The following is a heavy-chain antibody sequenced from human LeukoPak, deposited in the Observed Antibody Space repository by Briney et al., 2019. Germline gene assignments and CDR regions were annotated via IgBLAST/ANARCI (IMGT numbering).Heavy chain of an antibody. CDR2: IQYSGRT. Sequence: PSDTQSLTCSVSGGSISRHFWSWIRQPPGKGLEWIAFIQYSGRTKYNPSLQCRVTISIDTSENNFSLKLTSVTAADTAVYYCARLLDNDSSGDPDTFDMWGQGTVLTVS. CDR1: GGSISRHF. D-gene: IGHD3-22*01. CDR3: ARLLDNDSSGDPDTFDM. V-gene: IGHV4-59*07. J-gene: IGHJ3*02.